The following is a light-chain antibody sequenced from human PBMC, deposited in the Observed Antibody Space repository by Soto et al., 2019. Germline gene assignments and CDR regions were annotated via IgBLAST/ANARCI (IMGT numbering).Light chain of an antibody. CDR3: MQVIQFPVT. CDR1: QSLVHSDGNTY. Sequence: DIVMTQTPLSLSVTLGQPASISCRSSQSLVHSDGNTYLSWLQQRPGQPPRLLIYKTSNRFSGVTDRFRGRGAGTDFTLQSSRVEAEDVGVYSCMQVIQFPVTFGQGTKLELK. CDR2: KTS. V-gene: IGKV2-24*01. J-gene: IGKJ2*01.